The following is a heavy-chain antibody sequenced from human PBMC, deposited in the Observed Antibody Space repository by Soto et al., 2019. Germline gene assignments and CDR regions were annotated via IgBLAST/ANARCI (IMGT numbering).Heavy chain of an antibody. CDR3: ARHGLSSSGWTAAGFDY. J-gene: IGHJ4*02. V-gene: IGHV4-39*01. CDR2: VYFSATT. CDR1: GGSISSSTYY. Sequence: QLQLQESGPGLVKPSETLSLTCTVSGGSISSSTYYWGWIRQPPGKGLEWMGSVYFSATTYYNPSLKSRLTFSEDTSKNLFSLKLSSVTAADTAVYYCARHGLSSSGWTAAGFDYWGQGIVVTVSS. D-gene: IGHD6-19*01.